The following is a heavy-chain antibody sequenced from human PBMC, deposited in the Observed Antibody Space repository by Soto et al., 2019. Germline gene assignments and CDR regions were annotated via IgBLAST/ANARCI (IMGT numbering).Heavy chain of an antibody. CDR3: ARGTRLLWFGELISYWYFDL. Sequence: QVQLVESGGGVVQPGRSLRLSCAASGFTFSSYGMHWVRQAPGKGLEWIGEINHSGSTNYNPSLKSRVTISVDTSKNQFSLKLSSVTAADTAVYYCARGTRLLWFGELISYWYFDLWGRGTLVTVSS. CDR1: GFTFSSYG. D-gene: IGHD3-10*01. J-gene: IGHJ2*01. V-gene: IGHV4-34*01. CDR2: INHSGST.